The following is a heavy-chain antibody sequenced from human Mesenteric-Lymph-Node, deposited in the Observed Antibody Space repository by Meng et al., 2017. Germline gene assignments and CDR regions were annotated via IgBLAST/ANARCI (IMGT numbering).Heavy chain of an antibody. CDR1: GFTFSSYA. J-gene: IGHJ4*01. CDR3: ARDVAVAGTGVAIDY. Sequence: GGSLRLSCAASGFTFSSYAMHWVRQAPGKGLEWVAVISYDGSNKYYANSVKGRFTISRDNSKNTLYLQMNSLRTEETAVYYCARDVAVAGTGVAIDYWGQGTLVTGSS. V-gene: IGHV3-30*07. D-gene: IGHD6-19*01. CDR2: ISYDGSNK.